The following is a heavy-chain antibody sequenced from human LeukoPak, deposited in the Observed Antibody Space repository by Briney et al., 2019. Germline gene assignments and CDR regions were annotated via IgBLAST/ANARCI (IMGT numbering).Heavy chain of an antibody. V-gene: IGHV3-7*01. CDR1: GFTFSSYW. CDR3: ARDRTIGAYYYYYMDV. CDR2: IKQDGSEK. J-gene: IGHJ6*03. Sequence: GGSLRLSCAASGFTFSSYWMSWVRQAPGKGLEWVANIKQDGSEKYYVDSVKGRFTISRDNAKNSLYLQMNSLRAEDTAVYYCARDRTIGAYYYYYMDVWGKGTTVTVSS. D-gene: IGHD3-16*01.